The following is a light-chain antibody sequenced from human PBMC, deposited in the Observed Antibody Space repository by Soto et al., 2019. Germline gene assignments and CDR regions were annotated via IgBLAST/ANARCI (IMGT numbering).Light chain of an antibody. CDR1: SSNIGADYD. Sequence: QSVLTQPPSVSGAPGQRVTISCTGSSSNIGADYDVHWYQQLPGAAPKLLIRANTHRPSGVPDRFSASKSGTSASLAITGLQADDAADYYCQSYDSSLSGSVFGGGTKLTVL. CDR3: QSYDSSLSGSV. J-gene: IGLJ3*02. V-gene: IGLV1-40*01. CDR2: ANT.